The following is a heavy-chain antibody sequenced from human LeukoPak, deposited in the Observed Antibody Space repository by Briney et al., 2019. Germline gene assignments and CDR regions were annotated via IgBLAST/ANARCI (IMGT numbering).Heavy chain of an antibody. CDR3: AANIRYFDY. J-gene: IGHJ4*02. V-gene: IGHV3-13*01. Sequence: GGSLRLSCAASGFTFSNYDMHWVRQPTRKGLEWVSTIATAGDTCYPGSVKGRFTISRENAKNSSCLQMNSLRAGDTAVYYCAANIRYFDYWGQGTLVTVSS. CDR1: GFTFSNYD. CDR2: IATAGDT. D-gene: IGHD2-2*02.